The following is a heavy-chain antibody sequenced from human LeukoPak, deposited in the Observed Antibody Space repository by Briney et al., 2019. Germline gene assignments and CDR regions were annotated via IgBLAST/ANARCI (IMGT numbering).Heavy chain of an antibody. J-gene: IGHJ4*02. Sequence: PGGSLRLSCAASGFTFSSYAMSWVRQAPGKGLEWVSAISGSGGSTYYADSVKGRFTISRDNSKNTLCLQMNSLRAEDTALYYCARERGRGVISPYFDQWSQGTLVTVSS. CDR3: ARERGRGVISPYFDQ. V-gene: IGHV3-23*01. CDR2: ISGSGGST. D-gene: IGHD3-10*01. CDR1: GFTFSSYA.